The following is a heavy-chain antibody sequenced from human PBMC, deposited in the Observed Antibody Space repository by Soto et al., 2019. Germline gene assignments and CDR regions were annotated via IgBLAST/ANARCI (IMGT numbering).Heavy chain of an antibody. V-gene: IGHV3-23*01. Sequence: DVQLLESGGHLVRPGGPLRLSCAASGFTFSSYPRSWFRQAPGRGLDWVSRVSAGGDMPYYSDSVKGRFTISRDNSNNALFLQMNSLRIEDTALYYCARGDRGGSGSPASYYYSGLDVWGQGTTVTVS. D-gene: IGHD3-10*01. CDR1: GFTFSSYP. J-gene: IGHJ6*02. CDR3: ARGDRGGSGSPASYYYSGLDV. CDR2: VSAGGDMP.